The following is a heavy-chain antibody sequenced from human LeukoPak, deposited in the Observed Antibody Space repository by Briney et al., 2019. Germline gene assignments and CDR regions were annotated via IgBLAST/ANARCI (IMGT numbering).Heavy chain of an antibody. V-gene: IGHV4-34*01. D-gene: IGHD3-9*01. CDR1: GGSFSGYY. J-gene: IGHJ4*02. CDR3: ARVTVLRYFDWLSYYFDY. Sequence: SETLSLTCAVYGGSFSGYYWSWIRQPPGKGLEWIGEINHSGSTNYNPSLKSRVTISVDTSKNQFSLKLSSVTAADTAVYYCARVTVLRYFDWLSYYFDYWGQGTLVTVSS. CDR2: INHSGST.